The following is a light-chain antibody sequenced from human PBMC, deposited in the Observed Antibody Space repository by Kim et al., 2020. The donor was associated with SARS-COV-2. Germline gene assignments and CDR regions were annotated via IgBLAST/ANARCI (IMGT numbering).Light chain of an antibody. CDR2: QDS. J-gene: IGLJ1*01. Sequence: PAQTPSLTCSGDILGDKYACWYQQKPGKSPVLVIYQDSKRPSGIPERFSGSNSGNTATLTISGTQAMDEADYYCQAWDSSTASYVFGTRTKVTVL. CDR3: QAWDSSTASYV. CDR1: ILGDKY. V-gene: IGLV3-1*01.